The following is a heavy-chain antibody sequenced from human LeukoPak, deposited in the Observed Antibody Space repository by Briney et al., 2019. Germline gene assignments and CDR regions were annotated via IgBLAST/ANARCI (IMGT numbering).Heavy chain of an antibody. Sequence: ASVKVCCKTSGYIFTGYFLHWLRQAPGQGLEWLGCIHPNGYSEPAPIFRGRVTMTRETSLSTAYMDLSTVKSDDTAVYYCAIECCFDGNLYSKGFEYWGLGTVGSVSS. CDR2: IHPNGYS. CDR1: GYIFTGYF. D-gene: IGHD3-10*01. CDR3: AIECCFDGNLYSKGFEY. V-gene: IGHV1-2*02. J-gene: IGHJ4*02.